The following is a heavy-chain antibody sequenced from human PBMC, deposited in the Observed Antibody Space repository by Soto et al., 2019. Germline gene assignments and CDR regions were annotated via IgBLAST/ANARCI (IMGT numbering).Heavy chain of an antibody. CDR3: ARVGDSSSSGIYY. CDR1: GGSISSGGYY. CDR2: IYYSGST. J-gene: IGHJ4*02. V-gene: IGHV4-31*03. Sequence: SETLSLTCTVSGGSISSGGYYWSWIRQHPGKGLEWIGYIYYSGSTYYNPSLKSRVTISVDTSKNQFSLKLSSVTAADTAVYYCARVGDSSSSGIYYWGQGTLVTVSS. D-gene: IGHD6-6*01.